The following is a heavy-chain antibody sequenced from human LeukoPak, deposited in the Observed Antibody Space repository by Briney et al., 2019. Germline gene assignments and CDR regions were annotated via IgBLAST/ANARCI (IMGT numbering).Heavy chain of an antibody. J-gene: IGHJ5*02. CDR3: SRVQLERRREGWFDP. CDR2: MNPNSGNT. V-gene: IGHV1-8*03. D-gene: IGHD1-1*01. Sequence: GASVKVSCKASGYTFTSYDINWVRQATGQGLEWMGWMNPNSGNTGYAQKFQGRVTITRNTSISTAYMELSSLRSEDTAVYYCSRVQLERRREGWFDPWGQGTLVTVSS. CDR1: GYTFTSYD.